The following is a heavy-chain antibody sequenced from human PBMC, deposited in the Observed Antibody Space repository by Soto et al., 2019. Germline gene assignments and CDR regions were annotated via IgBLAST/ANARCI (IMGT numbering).Heavy chain of an antibody. CDR3: ARVVPPVDY. J-gene: IGHJ4*02. Sequence: EVQLLESGGGLVQPGASLRLSCAASGFTFSSYAMSWVRQAPGKGLEWVSGVSGSGGNTYYADSVKGRFTISRDNSKNTLYLQMSSLRAEDTAVYYCARVVPPVDYGGPGTLVTVSS. V-gene: IGHV3-23*01. CDR2: VSGSGGNT. CDR1: GFTFSSYA. D-gene: IGHD1-26*01.